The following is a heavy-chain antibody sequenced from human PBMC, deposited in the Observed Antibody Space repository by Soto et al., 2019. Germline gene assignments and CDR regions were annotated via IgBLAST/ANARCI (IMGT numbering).Heavy chain of an antibody. CDR3: AKPRGTYDSSGYYYFQH. V-gene: IGHV3-23*01. Sequence: GGSLRLSCAASGFTFSSYAMSWVRQAPGKGLECFSAISGSGGGTYYADSVKGRFTISRDNSKNTLYLQMNSLRAEDTAVYYCAKPRGTYDSSGYYYFQHWGQGTLVTVSS. CDR2: ISGSGGGT. D-gene: IGHD3-22*01. J-gene: IGHJ1*01. CDR1: GFTFSSYA.